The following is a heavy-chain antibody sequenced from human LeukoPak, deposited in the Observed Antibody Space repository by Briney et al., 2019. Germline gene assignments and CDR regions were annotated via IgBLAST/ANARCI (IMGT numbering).Heavy chain of an antibody. CDR2: ISSSSSYI. J-gene: IGHJ4*02. CDR1: GFTFSSYS. CDR3: AKKPATIKFPFDI. Sequence: GGSLRLSCAASGFTFSSYSMNWVRQTPGKGLEWVSSISSSSSYIYYADSVKGRFTISRDNAKNSLYLQMHSLRAEDTAVYYCAKKPATIKFPFDIWGQGTLVTVSP. D-gene: IGHD5-24*01. V-gene: IGHV3-21*04.